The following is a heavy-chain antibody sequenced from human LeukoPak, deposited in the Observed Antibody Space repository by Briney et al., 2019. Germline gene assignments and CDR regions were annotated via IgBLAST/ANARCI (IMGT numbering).Heavy chain of an antibody. V-gene: IGHV3-23*01. CDR1: GFTFRNHA. J-gene: IGHJ4*02. D-gene: IGHD6-13*01. CDR2: LSGPGDST. CDR3: ARIGAGSSRDY. Sequence: GGSLRLSCVASGFTFRNHAMSWVRQAPGKGLEWVSSLSGPGDSTYYADSVKGRFTISRDNSKNTLNVQMTSLRAEDTAVYYCARIGAGSSRDYWGQGTLVTVSS.